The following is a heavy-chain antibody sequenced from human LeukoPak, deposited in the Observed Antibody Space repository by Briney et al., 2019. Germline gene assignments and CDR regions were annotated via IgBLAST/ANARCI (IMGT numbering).Heavy chain of an antibody. CDR3: ASRPGRDY. Sequence: ASVKVSCKASGYTFTGYYIHWVRQAPGQGLEWMGWINPHSGGTNYAQKFQGRVTMTRDTSISTAYMEPSSLRSEDTAVYYCASRPGRDYWGQGTLVTVSS. CDR2: INPHSGGT. CDR1: GYTFTGYY. V-gene: IGHV1-2*02. J-gene: IGHJ4*02. D-gene: IGHD3-10*01.